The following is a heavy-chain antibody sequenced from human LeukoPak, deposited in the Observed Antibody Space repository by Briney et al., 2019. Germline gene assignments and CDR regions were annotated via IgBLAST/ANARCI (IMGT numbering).Heavy chain of an antibody. CDR2: ITRSSRRT. V-gene: IGHV3-23*01. D-gene: IGHD6-19*01. CDR1: GFTLNNYA. CDR3: AKDTPLFGYSSGWSSNAFDF. J-gene: IGHJ4*02. Sequence: GSLRPPRSTSGFTLNNYALNLVRQVPGKRLEGVPNITRSSRRTYFADSVRGRFTISRDNSKNTLYLQMNNLRAEDTAIYYCAKDTPLFGYSSGWSSNAFDFWGQGTLVTVSS.